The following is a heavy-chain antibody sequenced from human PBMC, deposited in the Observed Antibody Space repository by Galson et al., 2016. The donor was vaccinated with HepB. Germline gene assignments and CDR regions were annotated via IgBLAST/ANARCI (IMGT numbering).Heavy chain of an antibody. Sequence: TLSLTCTVSGGSISSGDYYWSWIRLHPGKGLEWIGSIYSSGSTYHNPSLMSRFTISVDTSKNHFSLKLSSVTAADTAVYYCAGGVRRSGYNFEGSAFDSWGQGTLVTVSS. CDR3: AGGVRRSGYNFEGSAFDS. CDR2: IYSSGST. V-gene: IGHV4-31*03. J-gene: IGHJ4*02. CDR1: GGSISSGDYY. D-gene: IGHD5-24*01.